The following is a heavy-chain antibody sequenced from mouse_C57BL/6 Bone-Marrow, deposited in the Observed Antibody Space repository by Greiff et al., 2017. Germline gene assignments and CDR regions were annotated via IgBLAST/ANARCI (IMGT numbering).Heavy chain of an antibody. CDR1: GLNIKDYY. D-gene: IGHD1-1*01. J-gene: IGHJ2*01. CDR3: TRSLIYYGTNY. Sequence: AQLKVSGAELVKPGASVTLSCTPSGLNIKDYYIHWVKQRTAQDLEWIRRIYPEDGETKYAPKYQDKATITAATSSNTAYLQLSSLTSEDTAVYYCTRSLIYYGTNYWGQGTTRAVSS. V-gene: IGHV14-2*01. CDR2: IYPEDGET.